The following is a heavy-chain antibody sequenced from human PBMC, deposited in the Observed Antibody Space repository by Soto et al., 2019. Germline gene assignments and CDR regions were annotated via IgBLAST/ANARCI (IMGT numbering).Heavy chain of an antibody. CDR1: GGSISSGGYS. J-gene: IGHJ6*02. V-gene: IGHV4-30-2*01. CDR2: IYHSGST. D-gene: IGHD3-22*01. Sequence: SETLSLTCAVSGGSISSGGYSWSWIRQPPGKGLEWIGYIYHSGSTYYNPSLKSRVTISVDRSKNQFSLKLSSVTAADTAVYYCARERGLYHDSSGYYRGKGYYGMDVWGQGTTVTVSS. CDR3: ARERGLYHDSSGYYRGKGYYGMDV.